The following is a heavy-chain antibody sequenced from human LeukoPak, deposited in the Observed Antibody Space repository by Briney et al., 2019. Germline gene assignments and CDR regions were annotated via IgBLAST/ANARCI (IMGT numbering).Heavy chain of an antibody. CDR1: GFTFSGYW. V-gene: IGHV3-7*01. CDR2: IKQDGSEK. J-gene: IGHJ4*02. D-gene: IGHD1-26*01. Sequence: GGSLRLSCAASGFTFSGYWMSWVRQAPGKGLEWVANIKQDGSEKYYVDSVKGRFTISRDNAKNSLYLQMNSLRAEDAAVYYCARLFWYSGSPLVYWGQGTLVTVSS. CDR3: ARLFWYSGSPLVY.